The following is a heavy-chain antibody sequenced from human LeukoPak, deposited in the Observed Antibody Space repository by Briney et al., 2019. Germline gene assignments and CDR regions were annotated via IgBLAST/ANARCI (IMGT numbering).Heavy chain of an antibody. CDR1: GFTFSNYA. CDR3: AKGYYASGSSLSAFDY. J-gene: IGHJ4*02. CDR2: IRSSGDTT. V-gene: IGHV3-23*01. Sequence: GGSLRLSCAASGFTFSNYAMDWVRQAPGKGLEWVSVIRSSGDTTYYADFVKGRFTISRDNSKNTLYLQMNSLRAEDTAVYYCAKGYYASGSSLSAFDYWGQGTLVTVSS. D-gene: IGHD3-10*01.